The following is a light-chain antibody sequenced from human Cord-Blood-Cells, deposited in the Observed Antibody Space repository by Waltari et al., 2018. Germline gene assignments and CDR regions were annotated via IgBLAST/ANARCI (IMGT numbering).Light chain of an antibody. CDR3: QQYYNLPWT. Sequence: DILLTQSPAILSSSPGDRAPLTCRTSQGVSSYLAWYQQKPGQAPELLIYDASNRATGIPARFSGSGSGTDFTLTISCLEPEDFAIYYCQQYYNLPWTFGQGTKVEIK. CDR2: DAS. CDR1: QGVSSY. V-gene: IGKV3-11*01. J-gene: IGKJ1*01.